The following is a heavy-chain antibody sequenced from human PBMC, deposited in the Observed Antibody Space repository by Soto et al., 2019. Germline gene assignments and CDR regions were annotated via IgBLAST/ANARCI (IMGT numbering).Heavy chain of an antibody. J-gene: IGHJ4*02. D-gene: IGHD3-10*01. CDR3: AKDNRADRGAFDY. Sequence: EVQLVESAGGLVQPGRSLRLSCAASGFTFDDFAMHWVRQAPGKGLEWVSGISWNSAMIGYADSVKGRFTISRDNAKNSLYLQMNSLRPEDTALYFCAKDNRADRGAFDYWGQGTLVSVFS. CDR1: GFTFDDFA. CDR2: ISWNSAMI. V-gene: IGHV3-9*01.